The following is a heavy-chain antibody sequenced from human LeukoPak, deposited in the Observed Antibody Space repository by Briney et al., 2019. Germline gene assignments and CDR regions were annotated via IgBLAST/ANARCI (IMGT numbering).Heavy chain of an antibody. CDR3: GKHDSSSYY. D-gene: IGHD3-22*01. Sequence: GGSLRLSCAASGFIFSTYGMHWVRQAPGKGLEWVAFIWTEGCDKSYGGSVMGRFTISRDNSRNTLYLQMKTLRAEDTGVYYCGKHDSSSYYWGRGAPVTVSS. CDR1: GFIFSTYG. V-gene: IGHV3-30*02. CDR2: IWTEGCDK. J-gene: IGHJ4*02.